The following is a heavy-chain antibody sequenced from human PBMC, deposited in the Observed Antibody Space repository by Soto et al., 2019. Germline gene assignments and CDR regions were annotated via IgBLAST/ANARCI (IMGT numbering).Heavy chain of an antibody. CDR2: IWSDGSQK. J-gene: IGHJ4*02. CDR1: GSTFSTYG. D-gene: IGHD1-26*01. V-gene: IGHV3-33*08. Sequence: VQLVESGGGVVQPGTSLRLSCTASGSTFSTYGMHWVRQAPGGGLEWVAVIWSDGSQKYYLDSVKGRFTISRDNSKNTLYLQLNILRAEDTAVYYCTIEADLGTTTHFDYWGQGTLVTVAS. CDR3: TIEADLGTTTHFDY.